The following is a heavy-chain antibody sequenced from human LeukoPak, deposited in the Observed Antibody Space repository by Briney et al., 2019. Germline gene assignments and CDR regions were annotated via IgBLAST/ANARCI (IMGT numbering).Heavy chain of an antibody. CDR3: ARALTGDAFDI. J-gene: IGHJ3*02. Sequence: GGSLRLSCAASGFTFSSNYMSWVRQAPGKGLEWVSVIYSGGSTYYSDSVKGRFTISRDNSKNTLYLQMNSLRAEDTAVYYCARALTGDAFDIWGQGTMVTVSS. D-gene: IGHD3-9*01. CDR2: IYSGGST. CDR1: GFTFSSNY. V-gene: IGHV3-66*01.